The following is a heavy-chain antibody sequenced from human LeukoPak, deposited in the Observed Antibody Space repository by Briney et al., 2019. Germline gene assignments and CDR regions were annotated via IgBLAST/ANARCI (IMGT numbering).Heavy chain of an antibody. CDR3: AKDEASRIAVAGFFDY. CDR2: IRYDGSNK. V-gene: IGHV3-30*02. D-gene: IGHD6-19*01. Sequence: GGSLRLSCAASGFTFSSYGMHWVRQTPGKGLECVAFIRYDGSNKYYADSVKGRFTISRDNSKNTLYLQMNSLRAEDTAVYYCAKDEASRIAVAGFFDYWGQGTLVTVSS. J-gene: IGHJ4*02. CDR1: GFTFSSYG.